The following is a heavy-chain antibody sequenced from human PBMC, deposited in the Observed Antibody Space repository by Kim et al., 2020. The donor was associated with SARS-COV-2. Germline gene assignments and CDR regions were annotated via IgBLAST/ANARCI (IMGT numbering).Heavy chain of an antibody. CDR2: INHSGST. V-gene: IGHV4-34*01. D-gene: IGHD3-10*01. CDR1: GGSFSGYY. CDR3: ARARGGLWFGPPGFDP. Sequence: SETLSLTCAVYGGSFSGYYWSWIRQPPGKGLEWIGEINHSGSTNYNPSLKSRVTISVDTSKNQFSLKLSSVTAADTAVYYCARARGGLWFGPPGFDPWGQGTLVTVSS. J-gene: IGHJ5*02.